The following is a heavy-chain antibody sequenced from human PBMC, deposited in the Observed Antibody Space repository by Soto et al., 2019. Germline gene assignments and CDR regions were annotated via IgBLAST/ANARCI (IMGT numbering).Heavy chain of an antibody. V-gene: IGHV3-33*08. J-gene: IGHJ3*02. D-gene: IGHD3-10*01. CDR3: ARPTMAGLVTNAFDI. CDR2: IWYDGSNT. Sequence: PGGSLRLSCAVSGFTLSIYGMHWVRQAPGKGLEWVAVIWYDGSNTYYADSVKGRFTISRDNSKNTLYLQMNSLRAEDTGVYYCARPTMAGLVTNAFDIWGQGTMVTVSS. CDR1: GFTLSIYG.